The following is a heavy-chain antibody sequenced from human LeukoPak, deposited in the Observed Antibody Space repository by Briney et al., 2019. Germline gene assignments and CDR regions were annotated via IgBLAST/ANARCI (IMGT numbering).Heavy chain of an antibody. CDR1: GFTFSSYW. D-gene: IGHD2-15*01. J-gene: IGHJ6*03. Sequence: GGSLRLSCAASGFTFSSYWMSWVRQAPGKGLEWVSVIYSGGSTYYADSVKGRFTISRDNSKNTLYLQMNSLRAEDTAVYYCARAIVGSTPYYYYMDVWGKGTTVTVSS. CDR2: IYSGGST. CDR3: ARAIVGSTPYYYYMDV. V-gene: IGHV3-53*01.